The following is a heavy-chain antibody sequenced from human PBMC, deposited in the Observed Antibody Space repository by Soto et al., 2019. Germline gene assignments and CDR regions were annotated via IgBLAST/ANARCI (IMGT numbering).Heavy chain of an antibody. J-gene: IGHJ3*02. CDR2: IIPILGIA. V-gene: IGHV1-69*02. Sequence: GASVKVSCKASGGTFSSYTISWVRQAPGQGLEWMGRIIPILGIANYAQKFQGRVTITADKSTSTAYMELSSLRSEDTAVYYCARSFSPGSITGTTSAFDIWGQGTMVTVSS. CDR3: ARSFSPGSITGTTSAFDI. CDR1: GGTFSSYT. D-gene: IGHD1-7*01.